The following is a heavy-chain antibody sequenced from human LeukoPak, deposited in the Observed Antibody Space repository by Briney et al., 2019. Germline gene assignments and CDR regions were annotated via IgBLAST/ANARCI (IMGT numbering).Heavy chain of an antibody. Sequence: PGGSLRLSCTASGFTFSSYWMSWVRQAPGKGLEWVANIKQDGSDKYYVDSVKGRFTISRDNAKNSLYLQMNSLRAEDTAVYYCARVGSAYYYDSGGYYRYYFDYWGQGTLVTVSS. J-gene: IGHJ4*02. CDR2: IKQDGSDK. D-gene: IGHD3-22*01. CDR3: ARVGSAYYYDSGGYYRYYFDY. CDR1: GFTFSSYW. V-gene: IGHV3-7*01.